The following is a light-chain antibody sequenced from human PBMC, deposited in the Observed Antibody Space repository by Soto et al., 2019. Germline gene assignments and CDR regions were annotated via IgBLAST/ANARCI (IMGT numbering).Light chain of an antibody. CDR3: QQYDNYPLT. J-gene: IGKJ4*01. V-gene: IGKV1-5*01. CDR2: DAS. CDR1: QSVRSW. Sequence: IQMTQSPATLSASVGDRVTITCLASQSVRSWLAWYQQKPGTAPKLLIFDASRLESGVPSRFSGSASGTEFTLTISSLQPDDFATYYCQQYDNYPLTFGGGTKVDIK.